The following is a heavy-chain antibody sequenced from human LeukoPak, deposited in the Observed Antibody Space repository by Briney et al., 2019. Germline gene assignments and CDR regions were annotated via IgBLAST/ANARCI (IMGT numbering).Heavy chain of an antibody. J-gene: IGHJ3*02. Sequence: SETLSLTCTVSGGSISSSSYYWGWIRQPPGKGLEWIGSIYYSGSTNYNPSLKSRVTISVDTSKNQFSLKLSSVTAADTAVYYCARHGTLWFGEIGAFDIWGQGTMVTVSS. D-gene: IGHD3-10*01. CDR3: ARHGTLWFGEIGAFDI. CDR1: GGSISSSSYY. V-gene: IGHV4-39*01. CDR2: IYYSGST.